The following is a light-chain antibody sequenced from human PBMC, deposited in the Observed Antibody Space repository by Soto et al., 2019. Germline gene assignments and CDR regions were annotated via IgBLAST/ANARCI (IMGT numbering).Light chain of an antibody. CDR3: CSYARRGSYI. Sequence: QSALTQPASVSGSPGQSITFSCTGTSNDVGSSYLVSWYQHHPGRAPKLIIYEVTQRPSGISSRFSGSKSGNTASLTISGLQAEDEADYYSCSYARRGSYIFGGGTKLTVL. V-gene: IGLV2-23*02. J-gene: IGLJ2*01. CDR1: SNDVGSSYL. CDR2: EVT.